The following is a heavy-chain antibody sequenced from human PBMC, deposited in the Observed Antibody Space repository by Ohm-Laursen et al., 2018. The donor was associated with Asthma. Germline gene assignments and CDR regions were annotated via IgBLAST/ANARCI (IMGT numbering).Heavy chain of an antibody. D-gene: IGHD1-26*01. CDR2: ISSSGSTI. J-gene: IGHJ4*02. V-gene: IGHV3-11*04. CDR3: ARTPVGAYYFDY. CDR1: GFTFSDYY. Sequence: SLRLSCAASGFTFSDYYMSWIRQVPGKGLEWVSYISSSGSTIYYADSVKGRFTISRDNAKNSLYLQMNSLRAEDTAVYYCARTPVGAYYFDYWGQGTLVTVSS.